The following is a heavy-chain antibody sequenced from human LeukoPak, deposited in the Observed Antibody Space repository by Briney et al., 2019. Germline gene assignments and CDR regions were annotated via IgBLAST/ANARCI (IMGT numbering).Heavy chain of an antibody. V-gene: IGHV1-2*06. D-gene: IGHD1-26*01. Sequence: GASVKVSCKASGYTFTGYYMHWVRQAPGQGLEWMGRINPNSGGTNYAQKFQGRVTMTRDTPISTAYMELSRLRSDDTAVYYCARAVIVGATPFDYWGQGTLVTVSS. CDR1: GYTFTGYY. CDR3: ARAVIVGATPFDY. CDR2: INPNSGGT. J-gene: IGHJ4*02.